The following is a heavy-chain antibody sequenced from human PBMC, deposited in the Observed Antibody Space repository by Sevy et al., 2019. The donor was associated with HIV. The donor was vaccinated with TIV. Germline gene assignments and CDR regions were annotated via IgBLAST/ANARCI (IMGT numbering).Heavy chain of an antibody. CDR1: GGSITSLY. CDR3: AGENAWGRGYS. Sequence: SETSLTCTVSGGSITSLYWNWIRQPPGKGLEWIANIYYNGHINYNPSLKSRVTFSLDTSKNQFSLRLSSVTAADTAMYYCAGENAWGRGYSWGQGTLVTVSS. D-gene: IGHD1-26*01. J-gene: IGHJ4*02. V-gene: IGHV4-59*08. CDR2: IYYNGHI.